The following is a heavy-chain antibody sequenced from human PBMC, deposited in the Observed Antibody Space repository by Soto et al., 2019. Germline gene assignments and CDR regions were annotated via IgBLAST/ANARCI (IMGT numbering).Heavy chain of an antibody. V-gene: IGHV4-4*02. J-gene: IGHJ5*02. CDR2: ISHSGIT. Sequence: SETLSLTCAVSGGSITSANWWTWVRQPPGGGLEWIGEISHSGITNYKASLKSRVTMSVDKTKNDVSLKLTSVTAADTAVYYCVRVLRGWFDPWGQGTPVTVSS. CDR3: VRVLRGWFDP. CDR1: GGSITSANW.